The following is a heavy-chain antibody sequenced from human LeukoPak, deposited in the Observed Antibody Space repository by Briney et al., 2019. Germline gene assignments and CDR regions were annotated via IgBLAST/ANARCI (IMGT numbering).Heavy chain of an antibody. J-gene: IGHJ4*02. CDR3: ARGGGPAWFVYYFDY. Sequence: SWVRQHPGKGLEWIGYIYYSGSTYYNPSLKSRVAISVDTSKNQFSLKLSSVTAADTAVYYCARGGGPAWFVYYFDYWGQGTLVTVSS. CDR2: IYYSGST. V-gene: IGHV4-31*02. D-gene: IGHD3-10*01.